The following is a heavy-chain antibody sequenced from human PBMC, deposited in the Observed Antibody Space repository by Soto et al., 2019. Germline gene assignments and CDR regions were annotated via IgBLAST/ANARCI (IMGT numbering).Heavy chain of an antibody. CDR1: GGSISSSSYY. J-gene: IGHJ4*02. CDR3: ARSFRGVTLMYYFDY. V-gene: IGHV4-39*01. D-gene: IGHD3-10*01. Sequence: QLQLQESGPGLVKPSETLSLTCTVSGGSISSSSYYWGWIRQPPGKGLEWIGSIYYSGSTYYNPSLKSRVTISLDTSKNQFSLKLSSVTAADTAVYYCARSFRGVTLMYYFDYWGQGTLVTVSS. CDR2: IYYSGST.